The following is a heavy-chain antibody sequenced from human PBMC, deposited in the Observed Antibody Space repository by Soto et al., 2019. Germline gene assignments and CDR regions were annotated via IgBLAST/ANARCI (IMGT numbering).Heavy chain of an antibody. Sequence: GGSLRLSCAASGFTFSSYGMHWVRQAPGKGLEWVAVIWYDGSNKYYADSVKGRFTISRDNSKNTLYLQMNSLRAEDTAVYYCAREPYGDYYFDYWGQGTMVTVYS. D-gene: IGHD4-17*01. J-gene: IGHJ4*02. CDR1: GFTFSSYG. V-gene: IGHV3-33*01. CDR2: IWYDGSNK. CDR3: AREPYGDYYFDY.